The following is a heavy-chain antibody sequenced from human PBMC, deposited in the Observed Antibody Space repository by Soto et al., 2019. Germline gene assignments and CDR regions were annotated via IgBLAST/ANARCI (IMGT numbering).Heavy chain of an antibody. CDR3: AREGTSGWFFDY. V-gene: IGHV3-21*01. J-gene: IGHJ4*01. CDR1: GFTFNTYS. D-gene: IGHD6-19*01. Sequence: DVQLVESGGGLVKPGGSLRLSCVASGFTFNTYSMNWVRQAPGKGLEWVSCISSSNSYIYYADSLKGRFTISRDNAKNSLYLQMNSLRAEDTAVYFCAREGTSGWFFDYWGHGTLVTVSS. CDR2: ISSSNSYI.